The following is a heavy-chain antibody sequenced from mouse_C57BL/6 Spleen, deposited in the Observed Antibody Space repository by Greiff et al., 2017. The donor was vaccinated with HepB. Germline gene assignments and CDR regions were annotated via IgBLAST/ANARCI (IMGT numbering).Heavy chain of an antibody. CDR2: INYDGSST. CDR3: ARIYGNYDAMDY. Sequence: EVKLVESEGGLVQPGSSMKLSCTASGFTFSDYYMAWVRQVPEKGLEWVANINYDGSSTYYLDSLKSRFIISRDNAKNILYLQMSSLKSEDTATYYCARIYGNYDAMDYWGQGTSVTVSS. V-gene: IGHV5-16*01. J-gene: IGHJ4*01. D-gene: IGHD2-1*01. CDR1: GFTFSDYY.